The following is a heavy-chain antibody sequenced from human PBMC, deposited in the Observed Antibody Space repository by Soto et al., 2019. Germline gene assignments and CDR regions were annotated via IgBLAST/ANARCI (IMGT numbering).Heavy chain of an antibody. J-gene: IGHJ5*02. D-gene: IGHD3-10*01. V-gene: IGHV3-30-3*01. CDR1: GFTFSSYA. Sequence: QVQLVESGGGVVQPGRSLRLSCAASGFTFSSYAMNWVRQAPGKGLEWVAVISYDGSNKFYADSVKGRFTISRDNSKNTLYLQLNSLRAEDTAVYYCARAPVKPERDYYASGNYYTPRFDPWGQGTLVTVSS. CDR2: ISYDGSNK. CDR3: ARAPVKPERDYYASGNYYTPRFDP.